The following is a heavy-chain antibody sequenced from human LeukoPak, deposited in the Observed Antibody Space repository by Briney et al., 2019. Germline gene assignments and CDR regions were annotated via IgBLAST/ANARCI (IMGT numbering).Heavy chain of an antibody. J-gene: IGHJ5*02. CDR1: GFTVSSNY. V-gene: IGHV3-53*01. CDR2: IYSGGST. CDR3: AKDYDGRFLMGYNWFDP. D-gene: IGHD3-3*01. Sequence: GGSLRLSCAASGFTVSSNYMSWVRQAPGKGLEWVSIIYSGGSTYYADSVKGRFTISRDNSKNTLYLQMNSLRAEDTAVYYCAKDYDGRFLMGYNWFDPWGQGTLVTVSS.